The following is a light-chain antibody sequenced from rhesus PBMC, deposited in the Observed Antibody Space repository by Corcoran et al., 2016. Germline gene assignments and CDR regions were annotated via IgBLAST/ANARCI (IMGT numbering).Light chain of an antibody. CDR3: QQYYSTLWT. V-gene: IGKV4-1*01. CDR2: WAF. Sequence: DIVMTQSPDSLAVSLGERVTINCKSSQSLLYSSNNKNYLAWYQQKPGKDPKLLIYWAFTRESGVPNRFSGSGSGTDFTLNISGPQAEDVAVYYCQQYYSTLWTFGQGTKVEIK. J-gene: IGKJ1*01. CDR1: QSLLYSSNNKNY.